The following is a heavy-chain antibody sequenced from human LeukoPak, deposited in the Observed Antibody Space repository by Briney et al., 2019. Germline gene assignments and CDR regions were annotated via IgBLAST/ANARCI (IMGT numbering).Heavy chain of an antibody. CDR1: GYTFTSYD. Sequence: ASVKVSCKASGYTFTSYDINWVRQAPGQGLEWMGRISGSNGNTNYAQKLQGRVSMTTDTSTNTVHMELRSPRSDDTAVYYCARDLYYGDYPPGNWGQGTLVIVSS. J-gene: IGHJ4*02. D-gene: IGHD4-17*01. CDR2: ISGSNGNT. V-gene: IGHV1-18*01. CDR3: ARDLYYGDYPPGN.